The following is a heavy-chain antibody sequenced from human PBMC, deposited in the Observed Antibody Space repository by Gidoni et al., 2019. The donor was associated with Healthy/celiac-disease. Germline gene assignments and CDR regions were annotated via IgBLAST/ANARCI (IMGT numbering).Heavy chain of an antibody. V-gene: IGHV3-23*01. J-gene: IGHJ4*02. CDR3: AKGSDYSKGYFDY. CDR2: ISGSGGST. D-gene: IGHD4-4*01. Sequence: EVQLLESGGGLVQPGGSLRLSCAASGFTFSSYAMSWVRQAPGKGLGWVSAISGSGGSTYYADSVKGRFTISRDNSKNTLYLQMNSLRAEDTAVYYCAKGSDYSKGYFDYWGQGTLVTVSS. CDR1: GFTFSSYA.